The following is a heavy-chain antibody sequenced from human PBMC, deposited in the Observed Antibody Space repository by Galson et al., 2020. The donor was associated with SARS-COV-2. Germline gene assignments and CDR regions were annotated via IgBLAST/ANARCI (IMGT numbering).Heavy chain of an antibody. V-gene: IGHV1-24*01. CDR1: GYTLTELS. D-gene: IGHD2-15*01. CDR2: FDPEDGET. Sequence: ASVKVSCKVSGYTLTELSMHWVRQAPGNGLEWMGGFDPEDGETIYAQKFQGRVTMTEDTSTDTAYMELSSLRSEDTAVYYCATTPSLVVAGWFDPWGQGTLVTVSS. J-gene: IGHJ5*02. CDR3: ATTPSLVVAGWFDP.